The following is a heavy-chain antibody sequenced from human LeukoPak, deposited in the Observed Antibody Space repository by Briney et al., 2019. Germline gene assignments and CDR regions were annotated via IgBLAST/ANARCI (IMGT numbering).Heavy chain of an antibody. V-gene: IGHV3-48*01. D-gene: IGHD3-9*01. CDR3: ARDDFLTGYGDYYYGMDV. CDR2: ISSSSSTI. J-gene: IGHJ6*02. Sequence: TGGSLRLSCAASGFTFSSYSMNWVRQAPGKGLEWVSYISSSSSTIYYADSVKGRFTISRDNAKNSLYLQMNSLRAEDTAVYYCARDDFLTGYGDYYYGMDVWGQGTTVTVSS. CDR1: GFTFSSYS.